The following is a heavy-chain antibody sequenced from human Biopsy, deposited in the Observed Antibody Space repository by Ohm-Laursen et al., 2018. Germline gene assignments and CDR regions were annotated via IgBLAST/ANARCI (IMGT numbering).Heavy chain of an antibody. CDR3: ARGRTGG. CDR2: INSDGSST. CDR1: GFTFSNYW. V-gene: IGHV3-74*01. D-gene: IGHD1/OR15-1a*01. J-gene: IGHJ4*02. Sequence: SLRLSCAAPGFTFSNYWMHWVRQAPGKGPVWVSRINSDGSSTSYADSVKGRFTISRDDAKNSLYLQMNSLRAEDTAVYYCARGRTGGWGQGTLATVSS.